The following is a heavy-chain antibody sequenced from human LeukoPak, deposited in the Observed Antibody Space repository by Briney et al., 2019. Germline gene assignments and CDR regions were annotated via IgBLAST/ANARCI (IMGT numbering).Heavy chain of an antibody. V-gene: IGHV1-18*01. CDR2: MNPNSGNT. CDR1: GYTFTSYG. CDR3: ARDLGQLVLYYGMDV. J-gene: IGHJ6*02. D-gene: IGHD6-6*01. Sequence: ASVKVSCKASGYTFTSYGISWVRQATGQGLEWMGWMNPNSGNTGYAQKLQGRVTMTTDTSTSTAYMELRSLRSDDTAVYYCARDLGQLVLYYGMDVWGQGTTVTVSS.